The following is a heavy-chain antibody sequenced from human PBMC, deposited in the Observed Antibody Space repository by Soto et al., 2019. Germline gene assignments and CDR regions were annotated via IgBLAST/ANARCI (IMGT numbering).Heavy chain of an antibody. D-gene: IGHD2-8*01. CDR1: GFTFSNAW. J-gene: IGHJ4*02. CDR2: IKSKTDGGTT. V-gene: IGHV3-15*01. Sequence: GALLLAGSASGFTFSNAWMSWVRQAPGKGLEWVGRIKSKTDGGTTDYAAPVKGRFTISRDDSKNTLYLQMNSLKTEDTAVYCCTTHRHILLMAYANAADDYWGQGTLVTVYS. CDR3: TTHRHILLMAYANAADDY.